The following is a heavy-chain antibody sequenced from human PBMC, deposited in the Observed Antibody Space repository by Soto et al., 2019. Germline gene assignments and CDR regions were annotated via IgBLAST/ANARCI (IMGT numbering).Heavy chain of an antibody. CDR3: ARTSWCNWKGDYYGMDV. D-gene: IGHD1-1*01. J-gene: IGHJ6*02. CDR2: IYNSGST. CDR1: GGSISSSSYY. Sequence: PSETLSLTCTVSGGSISSSSYYWGWIRQPPGKGLEWIGSIYNSGSTYYNPSLKSRVTISVDTSKNQFSLKLSSVTAADTAVYYCARTSWCNWKGDYYGMDVWGQGTTVTVSS. V-gene: IGHV4-39*01.